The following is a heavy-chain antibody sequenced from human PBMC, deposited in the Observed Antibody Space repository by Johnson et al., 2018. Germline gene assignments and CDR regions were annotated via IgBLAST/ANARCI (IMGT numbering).Heavy chain of an antibody. D-gene: IGHD2-2*01. V-gene: IGHV3-74*02. CDR2: INSDGSST. Sequence: VQLVQSGGGLVKXGGSLRLSCAASGFTFSSYTMNWVRQAPGKGLEWVSRINSDGSSTSYADSVKGRFTISRDNAKNTLYLQMNSLRAEDTAVYYCARSPPLSKDAFDIWGQGTMVTVSS. J-gene: IGHJ3*02. CDR3: ARSPPLSKDAFDI. CDR1: GFTFSSYT.